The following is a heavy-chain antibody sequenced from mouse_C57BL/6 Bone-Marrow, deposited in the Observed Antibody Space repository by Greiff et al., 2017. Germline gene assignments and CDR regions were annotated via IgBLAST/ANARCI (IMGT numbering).Heavy chain of an antibody. J-gene: IGHJ2*01. Sequence: VQLQQPGAELVKPGASVKLSCKASGYTFTSYWMHWVKQRPGQGLEWIGMIHPNSGSTKYNEKFKSKATLTLDKSSSTAYMQLSSLTSEDSAVYYCARRASTVVAPFDYWGQGTTLTVSS. CDR1: GYTFTSYW. V-gene: IGHV1-64*01. CDR2: IHPNSGST. CDR3: ARRASTVVAPFDY. D-gene: IGHD1-1*01.